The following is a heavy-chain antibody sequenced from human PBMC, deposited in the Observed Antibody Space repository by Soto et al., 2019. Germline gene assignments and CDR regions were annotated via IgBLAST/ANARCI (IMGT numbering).Heavy chain of an antibody. V-gene: IGHV3-21*01. CDR2: ITSGSDYI. Sequence: PRLSCAASGFTFSAYTMTWVSQAPGKGLEWVSSITSGSDYIYYADSLRGRFTISRDNAKNSLYLQIHSLRAEDTAFYYCARVDGYTYPNDYWGQGTLVTVSS. J-gene: IGHJ4*02. CDR3: ARVDGYTYPNDY. D-gene: IGHD5-12*01. CDR1: GFTFSAYT.